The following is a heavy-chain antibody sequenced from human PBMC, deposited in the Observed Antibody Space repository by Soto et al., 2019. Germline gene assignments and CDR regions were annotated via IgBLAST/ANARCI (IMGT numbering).Heavy chain of an antibody. Sequence: GGSLRLSCVASGFIFSNDAMNWVRQAPGKGLEWVAVIWSGGSKKYYADSVKGRFTISRDNSKNTLYLQMNSLRVEDTAVYYCAKDIRPGGGYDLDYWGQGTLVTVSS. CDR3: AKDIRPGGGYDLDY. CDR2: IWSGGSKK. J-gene: IGHJ4*02. D-gene: IGHD3-3*01. CDR1: GFIFSNDA. V-gene: IGHV3-23*03.